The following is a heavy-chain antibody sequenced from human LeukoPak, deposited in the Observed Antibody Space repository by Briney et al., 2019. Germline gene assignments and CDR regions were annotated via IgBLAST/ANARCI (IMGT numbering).Heavy chain of an antibody. V-gene: IGHV4-59*01. Sequence: KPSETLSLTCTVSGGSISSYYWSWIRQPPGKGLEWIGYIYYSGSTNYNPSLKSRVTISVDTSKNQFSLKLSSVTAADTAVYYCARGRPNIVVVPAAIRGGRYYFDYWGQGTLVTVSS. D-gene: IGHD2-2*02. CDR3: ARGRPNIVVVPAAIRGGRYYFDY. CDR1: GGSISSYY. J-gene: IGHJ4*02. CDR2: IYYSGST.